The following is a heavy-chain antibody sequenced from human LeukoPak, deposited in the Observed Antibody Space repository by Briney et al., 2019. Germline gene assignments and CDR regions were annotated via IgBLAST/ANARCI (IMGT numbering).Heavy chain of an antibody. Sequence: ASVKVSCKASGYTFSTHGVTWVRQAPGQGLEWMGYISNYYGNTKYAQKVQGRVTMTTDTSTSAAYMELTSLTSDDTAVYYCARGGEYCSRGSCYFDYWGQGTLVTVSS. V-gene: IGHV1-18*01. J-gene: IGHJ4*02. CDR2: ISNYYGNT. CDR1: GYTFSTHG. CDR3: ARGGEYCSRGSCYFDY. D-gene: IGHD2-15*01.